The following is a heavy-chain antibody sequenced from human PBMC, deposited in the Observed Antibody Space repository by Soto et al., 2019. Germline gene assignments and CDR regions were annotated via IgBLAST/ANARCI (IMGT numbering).Heavy chain of an antibody. CDR3: ARVNCSSTRCYSYYYYGMDV. Sequence: ASVKVSCKASGGTFSSYAISWVRQAPGQGLELIGWIIPIFGTANYAQKFQGRVTITADKSTSTAYMELSSLRSEDTAVYYCARVNCSSTRCYSYYYYGMDVWGQGTTVNVSS. V-gene: IGHV1-69*06. J-gene: IGHJ6*02. CDR2: IIPIFGTA. D-gene: IGHD2-2*02. CDR1: GGTFSSYA.